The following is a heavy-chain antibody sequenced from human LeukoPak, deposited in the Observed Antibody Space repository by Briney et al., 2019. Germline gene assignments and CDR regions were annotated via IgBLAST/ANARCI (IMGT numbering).Heavy chain of an antibody. CDR2: IYHSGST. Sequence: SETLSLTCTVSGYSISSGYYWGWMRQPPGKGLEWIGSIYHSGSTYYNPSLKSRVTISVDTTKNQFSLKLSSVTAADTAVYYCARRLSYYYDSSGYYYWGQGTLVTVSS. CDR1: GYSISSGYY. CDR3: ARRLSYYYDSSGYYY. D-gene: IGHD3-22*01. J-gene: IGHJ4*02. V-gene: IGHV4-38-2*02.